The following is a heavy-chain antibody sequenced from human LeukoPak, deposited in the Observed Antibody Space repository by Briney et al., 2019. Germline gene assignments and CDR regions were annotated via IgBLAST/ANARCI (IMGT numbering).Heavy chain of an antibody. CDR1: GFTFSTYS. V-gene: IGHV3-21*01. Sequence: GGSLRLSCAASGFTFSTYSMNWVRQAPGKGLEWVSSISSNGNYRYYADSVKGGFTIYRENVKNSLYLQMNSLRVEDTAVYYCARCTTGRTFGSLREIKRSREIDYWGQGTLVTVSS. D-gene: IGHD1-1*01. CDR3: ARCTTGRTFGSLREIKRSREIDY. CDR2: ISSNGNYR. J-gene: IGHJ4*02.